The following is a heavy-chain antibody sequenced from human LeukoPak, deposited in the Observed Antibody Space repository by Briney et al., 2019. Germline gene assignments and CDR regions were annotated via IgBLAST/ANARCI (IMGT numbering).Heavy chain of an antibody. CDR2: INHSGST. CDR3: ARAPPHSSGWYGRGHWFDP. J-gene: IGHJ5*02. CDR1: GGSFSGYY. D-gene: IGHD6-19*01. Sequence: PSETLSLTCAVYGGSFSGYYWSWIRQPPGKGLEWIGEINHSGSTNYNPSLKSRVTISVDTSKNQFSLKLSSVTAAHTAVYYCARAPPHSSGWYGRGHWFDPWGQGTLVTVSS. V-gene: IGHV4-34*01.